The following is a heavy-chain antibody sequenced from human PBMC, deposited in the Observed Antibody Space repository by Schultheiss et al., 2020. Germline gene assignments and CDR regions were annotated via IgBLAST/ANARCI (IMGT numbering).Heavy chain of an antibody. D-gene: IGHD3-22*01. CDR3: ARGVRSGGYSEYFDY. J-gene: IGHJ4*02. V-gene: IGHV4-4*02. Sequence: GSLRLSCAASGFMFNSYTMSWVRQAPGKGLEWIGEINHSGSTNYNPSLKSRVTISVDTSKNQFSLKLSSVTAADTAVYYCARGVRSGGYSEYFDYWGQGTLVTVSS. CDR1: GFMFNSYT. CDR2: INHSGST.